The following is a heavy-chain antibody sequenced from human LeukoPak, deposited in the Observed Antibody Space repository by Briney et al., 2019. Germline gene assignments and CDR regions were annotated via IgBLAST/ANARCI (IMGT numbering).Heavy chain of an antibody. CDR2: IYSGGST. Sequence: GGSLRLSCAASGFTVSSNYMSWVRQAPGKGLEWVSVIYSGGSTYYADSVKGRFTISRDNSKNTLYLQMNSLRAEDTAVYYCARGAARGYCSGGSCPFDPWGQGTLVTVSS. J-gene: IGHJ5*02. CDR3: ARGAARGYCSGGSCPFDP. CDR1: GFTVSSNY. D-gene: IGHD2-15*01. V-gene: IGHV3-53*01.